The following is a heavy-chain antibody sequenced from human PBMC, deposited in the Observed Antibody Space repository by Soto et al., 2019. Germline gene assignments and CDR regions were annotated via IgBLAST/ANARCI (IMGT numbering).Heavy chain of an antibody. CDR2: MNPNSGNT. V-gene: IGHV1-8*01. CDR1: GYTFTSYD. J-gene: IGHJ3*02. Sequence: ASVKVSCKASGYTFTSYDINWVRQATGQGLEWMGWMNPNSGNTGYEQKFQGRVTMTRNTSISTAYMELSSLRSEDTAVYYCARDRTDAFDIWGQGTMVTVSS. CDR3: ARDRTDAFDI.